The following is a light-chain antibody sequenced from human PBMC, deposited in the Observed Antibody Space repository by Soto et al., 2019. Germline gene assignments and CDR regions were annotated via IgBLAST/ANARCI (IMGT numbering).Light chain of an antibody. Sequence: DLQMTQSPSTLSPSIGDRITISCRASQSIGNRLAWYQQKPGTAPKVLIYDASTLESGVPSRFSGSGSGTNFILSISSLQPDDFATYYCQHSGGLWTFGLGTKVEIK. CDR2: DAS. V-gene: IGKV1-5*01. J-gene: IGKJ1*01. CDR1: QSIGNR. CDR3: QHSGGLWT.